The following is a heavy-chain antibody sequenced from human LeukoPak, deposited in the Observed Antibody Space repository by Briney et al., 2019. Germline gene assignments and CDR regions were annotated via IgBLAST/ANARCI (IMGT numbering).Heavy chain of an antibody. CDR3: ARGRIAVAGKKGYYYYGMDV. J-gene: IGHJ6*02. V-gene: IGHV1-3*01. CDR2: INAGNGNT. D-gene: IGHD6-13*01. CDR1: GYTFTIYA. Sequence: ASVKVSCKASGYTFTIYAMHWVRQAPGQRLEWMGWINAGNGNTKYSQKFQGRVTITRDTSASTAYMELSSLRSEDTAVYYCARGRIAVAGKKGYYYYGMDVWGQGTTVTVSS.